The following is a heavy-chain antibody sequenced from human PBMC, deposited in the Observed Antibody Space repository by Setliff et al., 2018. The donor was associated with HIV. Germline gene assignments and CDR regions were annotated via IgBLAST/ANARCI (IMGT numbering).Heavy chain of an antibody. CDR3: ARNQGNSFGQGFDY. Sequence: LRLSCAASGFTLSDHYMDWVRQAPGKGLEWVGRIRNKANSFTIEYAASVRGRSTISKDESKNFLFLQMNSLKTEDTAVYYCARNQGNSFGQGFDYWGQGTLVTVSS. CDR2: IRNKANSFTI. V-gene: IGHV3-72*01. D-gene: IGHD5-18*01. J-gene: IGHJ4*02. CDR1: GFTLSDHY.